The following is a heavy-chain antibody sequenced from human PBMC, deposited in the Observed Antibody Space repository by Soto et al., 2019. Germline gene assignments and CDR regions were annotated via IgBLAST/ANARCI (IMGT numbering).Heavy chain of an antibody. D-gene: IGHD3-22*01. CDR1: GFTFSSDA. CDR2: ISGSGGST. Sequence: EVQLLESGGGLVQPGGSLRLSCAASGFTFSSDAMSWVRQAPGKGLDWVSAISGSGGSTYYADSVKGRFTISRDNSKNTLYLQMNSMRAEDTAVYYCAKEGKDSSGYSNWFDPWCQGTLVTVSS. J-gene: IGHJ5*02. V-gene: IGHV3-23*01. CDR3: AKEGKDSSGYSNWFDP.